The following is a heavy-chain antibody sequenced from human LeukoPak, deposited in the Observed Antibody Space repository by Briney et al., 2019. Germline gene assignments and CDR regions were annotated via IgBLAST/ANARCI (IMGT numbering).Heavy chain of an antibody. Sequence: PGGSLRLSCAASGFTFSSYAMSWVRQAPGKGLEWVSVIYSGGSTYYADSVKGRFTISRDNSKNTLYLQMNSLRAEDTAVYYWARDNYYYYMDVWGEGTTVTISS. CDR2: IYSGGST. CDR3: ARDNYYYYMDV. J-gene: IGHJ6*03. V-gene: IGHV3-66*01. CDR1: GFTFSSYA.